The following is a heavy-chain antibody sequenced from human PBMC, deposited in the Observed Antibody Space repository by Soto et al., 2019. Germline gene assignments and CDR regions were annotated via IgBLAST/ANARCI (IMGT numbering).Heavy chain of an antibody. CDR1: GLTFSISW. J-gene: IGHJ3*02. V-gene: IGHV3-7*01. Sequence: VQLVESGGGLVQPGESLRLSCTASGLTFSISWMTWVRQAPGEGLDWVSNINPAGNVPHYADSVKERFTISRDNAKNSLFLQMSGLRVEDTAVYYCATANTPYAFDMWGQGTMVTVSS. CDR2: INPAGNVP. CDR3: ATANTPYAFDM.